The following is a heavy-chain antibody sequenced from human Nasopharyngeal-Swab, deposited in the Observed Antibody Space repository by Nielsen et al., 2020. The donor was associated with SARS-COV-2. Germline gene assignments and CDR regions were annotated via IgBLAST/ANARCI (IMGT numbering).Heavy chain of an antibody. V-gene: IGHV3-64D*06. J-gene: IGHJ4*02. Sequence: GGSLRLSCAASGFTFDDYAMHWVRQAPGKGLEYVSAISSNGGSTYYADSVKGRFTISRDNSKNTLYLQMSSLRAEDTAVYYCVKEQVRGDCFDYWGQGTLVTVSS. CDR3: VKEQVRGDCFDY. D-gene: IGHD2-21*01. CDR1: GFTFDDYA. CDR2: ISSNGGST.